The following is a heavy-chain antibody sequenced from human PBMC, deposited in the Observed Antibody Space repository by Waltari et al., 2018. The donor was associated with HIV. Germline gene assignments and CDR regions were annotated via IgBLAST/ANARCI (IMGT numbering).Heavy chain of an antibody. J-gene: IGHJ4*02. CDR2: IYYSGRT. D-gene: IGHD3-3*01. CDR1: GGSISSSSYY. Sequence: QLQLQESGPGLVKPSETLSLTCTVSGGSISSSSYYWGWIRQPPGKGLEWIGGIYYSGRTYYNPSLKSRVTMSVDTSKNQCSLKLSSVTAADTAVYYCARIYDFLSGYSEGYFDYWGQGTLVTVSS. CDR3: ARIYDFLSGYSEGYFDY. V-gene: IGHV4-39*01.